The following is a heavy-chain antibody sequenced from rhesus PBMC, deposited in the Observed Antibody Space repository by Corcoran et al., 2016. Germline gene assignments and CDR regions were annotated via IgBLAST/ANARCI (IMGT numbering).Heavy chain of an antibody. J-gene: IGHJ4*01. Sequence: QVQLQESGPGLVKPSETLSITCAVSGCSISSNYWSWLPQPPGKGLEWIGYSYGSSGSTDYNPSLKSRVTISTDTSKNQFSLKLSSVTAADTAVYYCARVGYSYSFFDYWGQGVPVTVSS. CDR3: ARVGYSYSFFDY. CDR1: GCSISSNY. CDR2: SYGSSGST. D-gene: IGHD5-12*01. V-gene: IGHV4-160*01.